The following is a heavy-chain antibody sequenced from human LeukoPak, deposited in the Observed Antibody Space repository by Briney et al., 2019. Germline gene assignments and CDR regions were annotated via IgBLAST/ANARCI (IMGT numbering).Heavy chain of an antibody. CDR1: GFTYSSHN. V-gene: IGHV3-30-3*01. CDR2: ISHDGSNK. Sequence: GGSLRLSCAASGFTYSSHNMPWVRQAPGRGLEWVTLISHDGSNKYYADSVKGRFTISRDNSKNTLHLQMNSLRAEDTAMYYXXXXQGYSYGHSFDYWGQGTLVTVSS. CDR3: XXXQGYSYGHSFDY. D-gene: IGHD5-18*01. J-gene: IGHJ4*02.